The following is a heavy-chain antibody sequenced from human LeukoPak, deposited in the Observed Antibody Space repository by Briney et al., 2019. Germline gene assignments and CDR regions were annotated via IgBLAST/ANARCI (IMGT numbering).Heavy chain of an antibody. D-gene: IGHD6-19*01. Sequence: GSLRLSCAASGFTFSSYAMSWIRQPPGKGLEWIGFIKYSGTTNYNPSLKSRVSISVDTSKNQFSLKLSSVTAADTAVYYCARVLADSTGWFHFDYWGQGTLVTVSS. J-gene: IGHJ4*02. CDR3: ARVLADSTGWFHFDY. CDR2: IKYSGTT. V-gene: IGHV4-59*01. CDR1: GFTFSSYA.